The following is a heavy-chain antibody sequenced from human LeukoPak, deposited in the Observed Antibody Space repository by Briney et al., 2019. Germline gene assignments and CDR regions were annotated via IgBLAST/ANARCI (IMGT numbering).Heavy chain of an antibody. V-gene: IGHV3-21*01. D-gene: IGHD6-19*01. CDR2: ISSSSSYI. J-gene: IGHJ4*02. CDR3: ARDPPTTVAGRYFDY. CDR1: GFTFSIYS. Sequence: SGGSLRLSCAASGFTFSIYSMNWVRQAPGKGVEWVSSISSSSSYIYYADSVKGRFTISRDNAKNALYLQMNSLRAEDTAVYYCARDPPTTVAGRYFDYWGQGTLVTVSS.